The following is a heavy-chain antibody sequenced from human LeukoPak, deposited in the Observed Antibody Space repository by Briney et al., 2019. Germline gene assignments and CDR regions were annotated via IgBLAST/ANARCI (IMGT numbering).Heavy chain of an antibody. D-gene: IGHD3-10*01. CDR3: ARLGRFLRVDYFDY. Sequence: GGSLRLSCAASGFPLSSYWMSWVRQAPGKGLEWVANIKQDGSEKYYVDSVKGRFAVSRDNAKNSLFLQMNSLTADDTAVYYCARLGRFLRVDYFDYWGQGSLVTVSS. V-gene: IGHV3-7*01. J-gene: IGHJ4*02. CDR2: IKQDGSEK. CDR1: GFPLSSYW.